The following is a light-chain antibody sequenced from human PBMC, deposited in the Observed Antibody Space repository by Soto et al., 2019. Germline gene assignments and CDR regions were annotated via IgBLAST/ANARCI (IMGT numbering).Light chain of an antibody. CDR1: QSVLYSSANKDY. CDR3: QQYHSTPIT. CDR2: WAS. J-gene: IGKJ5*01. Sequence: ILMTQSPASLAVSLGERASINCTSSQSVLYSSANKDYIAWYQQKPGQPPKLLIYWASTRQSGVPERFSGSGSGTDFTLTITSLQAGDVAVYYCQQYHSTPITFGQGTRLEIK. V-gene: IGKV4-1*01.